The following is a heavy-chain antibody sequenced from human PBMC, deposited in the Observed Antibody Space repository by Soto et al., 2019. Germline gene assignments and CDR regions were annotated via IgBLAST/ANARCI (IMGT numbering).Heavy chain of an antibody. V-gene: IGHV3-7*03. CDR3: ARVSGYSYGDAFDI. J-gene: IGHJ3*02. Sequence: GGSLRLSCAASGFTFSSYWMSWVRQAPGKGLEWVANIKQDGSEKYYVDSVKGRFTISRDNAKNSLYLQMNSLRAEDTAVYYCARVSGYSYGDAFDIWGQGTMVTVSS. CDR1: GFTFSSYW. CDR2: IKQDGSEK. D-gene: IGHD5-18*01.